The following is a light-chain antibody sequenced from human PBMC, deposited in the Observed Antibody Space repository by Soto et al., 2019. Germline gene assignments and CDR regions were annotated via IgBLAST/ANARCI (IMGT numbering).Light chain of an antibody. CDR3: QVWDSSTV. J-gene: IGLJ1*01. V-gene: IGLV3-9*01. Sequence: SYELTQPLSVSVALGQTARITCGGNNIGSKNVHWYPQKPGQAPVLVIYRDSNRPSGIPERFSGSNSGNTATLTISRAQAGDEADYYCQVWDSSTVFGTGTKVTVL. CDR1: NIGSKN. CDR2: RDS.